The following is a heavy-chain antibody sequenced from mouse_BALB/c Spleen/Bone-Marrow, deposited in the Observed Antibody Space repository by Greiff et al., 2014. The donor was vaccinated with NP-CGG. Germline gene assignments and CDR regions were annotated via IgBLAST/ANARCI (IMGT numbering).Heavy chain of an antibody. D-gene: IGHD2-14*01. V-gene: IGHV1S81*02. CDR2: INPSNGGT. CDR1: GYTFTSYY. Sequence: QVQLQQSGAELVKPGASVKLSCKASGYTFTSYYMYWVKQRPGQGLEWIGEINPSNGGTNFNEKFKSKATLTVDKYSSTAYMQLSSLTSEDSAVYYCTRREYYRYDRAMDYWGQGTSVTVSS. J-gene: IGHJ4*01. CDR3: TRREYYRYDRAMDY.